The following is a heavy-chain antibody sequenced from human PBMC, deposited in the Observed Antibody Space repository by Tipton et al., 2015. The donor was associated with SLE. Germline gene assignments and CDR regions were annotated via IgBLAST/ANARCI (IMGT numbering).Heavy chain of an antibody. CDR2: IYPADSDT. Sequence: EVKKPGESLKISCKGSGYKFTAYWIGWVRQMPGKGLEWMGIIYPADSDTRYSPSFQGQVTISVDKSINTAYLQWSSLKASDTAIYYCARQSVQGGFFDYWGQGTLVTVSS. J-gene: IGHJ4*02. CDR1: GYKFTAYW. CDR3: ARQSVQGGFFDY. D-gene: IGHD1-1*01. V-gene: IGHV5-51*01.